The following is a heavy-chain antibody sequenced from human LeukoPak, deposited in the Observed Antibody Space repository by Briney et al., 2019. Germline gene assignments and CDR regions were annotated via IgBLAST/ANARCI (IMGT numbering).Heavy chain of an antibody. Sequence: SVKVSCKASGGTFSSFAISWVRQAPGQGLEWMGGIIPLFGTANYAQKFQGRVTITADESTSTAYMELSSLRSEDTAVYYCARILDSSGYYHFDYWGQGTLVTVSS. CDR2: IIPLFGTA. CDR3: ARILDSSGYYHFDY. CDR1: GGTFSSFA. V-gene: IGHV1-69*13. J-gene: IGHJ4*02. D-gene: IGHD3-22*01.